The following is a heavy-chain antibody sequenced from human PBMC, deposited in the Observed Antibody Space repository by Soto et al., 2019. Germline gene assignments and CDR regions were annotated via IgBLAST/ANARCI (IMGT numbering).Heavy chain of an antibody. V-gene: IGHV3-48*03. CDR1: GFTFSSYE. CDR2: ISSSGSTI. J-gene: IGHJ4*02. CDR3: ARTVRVPIAVAGPFDY. Sequence: GGSLRLSCAASGFTFSSYEMNWVRQAPGKGLEWVSYISSSGSTIYYADSVKGRFTISRDNAKNSLYLQMNSLRAEDTAVYYCARTVRVPIAVAGPFDYWGQGTLVTVSS. D-gene: IGHD6-19*01.